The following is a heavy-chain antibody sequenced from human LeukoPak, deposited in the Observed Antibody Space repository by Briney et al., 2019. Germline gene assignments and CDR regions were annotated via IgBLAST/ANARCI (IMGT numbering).Heavy chain of an antibody. J-gene: IGHJ4*02. CDR2: IYYSGST. V-gene: IGHV4-30-4*07. CDR1: GGSISSGGYS. D-gene: IGHD2-2*01. CDR3: VSGYCSSTSCPFDY. Sequence: SETLSLTCAVSGGSISSGGYSWSWIRQPPGKGLEWIGYIYYSGSTCYNPSLKSRVTISVDTSKNQFSLKLSSVTAADTAVYYCVSGYCSSTSCPFDYWGQGTLVTVSS.